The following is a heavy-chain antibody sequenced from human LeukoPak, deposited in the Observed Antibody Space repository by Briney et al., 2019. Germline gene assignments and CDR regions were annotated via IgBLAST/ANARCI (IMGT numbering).Heavy chain of an antibody. CDR3: ARHGAQLLYYFDF. V-gene: IGHV4-39*01. J-gene: IGHJ4*02. CDR1: GGSISRSRYS. Sequence: SETLSLTCTVSGGSISRSRYSWGWIRQPPGKGLEWIGSIAYGGTTYYNPSLKSRVTISVDTSNNQLSPKLRSVTAADTALYYCARHGAQLLYYFDFCGQGTLVTDSS. CDR2: IAYGGTT. D-gene: IGHD2-2*01.